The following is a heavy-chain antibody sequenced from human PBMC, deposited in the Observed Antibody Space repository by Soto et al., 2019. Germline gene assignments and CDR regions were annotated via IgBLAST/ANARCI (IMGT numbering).Heavy chain of an antibody. D-gene: IGHD2-2*02. CDR3: AIAFGGLLYRDYYYYGMDV. CDR2: IWYDGSNK. V-gene: IGHV3-33*01. Sequence: QVQLVESGGGVVQPGRSLRLSCAESGFTFSSYGMHWVRQAPGKGLEWVAVIWYDGSNKYYADSVKGRFTISRDNSKNTQYLQMNSVRAEDTAVYYCAIAFGGLLYRDYYYYGMDVWGQGTTVTVSS. CDR1: GFTFSSYG. J-gene: IGHJ6*02.